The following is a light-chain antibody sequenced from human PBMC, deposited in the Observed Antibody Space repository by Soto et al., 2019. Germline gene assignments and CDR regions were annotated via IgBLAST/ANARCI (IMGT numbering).Light chain of an antibody. CDR3: QQLNSFPLT. CDR1: QGIDNF. V-gene: IGKV1-8*01. J-gene: IGKJ4*01. CDR2: AAS. Sequence: AIRMTQSPASLSASTGDRVTITCRASQGIDNFLVWYQQKPGKAPNLLIYAASTLQSGVPSRFSGSGSGTDFTLTISSLQPEDFATYYCQQLNSFPLTFGGGTKVDI.